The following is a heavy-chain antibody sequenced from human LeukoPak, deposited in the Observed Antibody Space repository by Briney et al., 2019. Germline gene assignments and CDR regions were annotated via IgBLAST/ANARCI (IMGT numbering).Heavy chain of an antibody. D-gene: IGHD3-22*01. J-gene: IGHJ5*02. CDR1: GFTFSSYA. CDR2: IYYSGST. V-gene: IGHV4-59*01. Sequence: GSLRLSCAASGFTFSSYAMSWIRQPPGKGLEWIGYIYYSGSTNYNPSLKSRVTISVDTSKNQFSLNLRSVTAADTAVYYCVRSGYYHSGVYNWWFDPWGQGSRVTVSA. CDR3: VRSGYYHSGVYNWWFDP.